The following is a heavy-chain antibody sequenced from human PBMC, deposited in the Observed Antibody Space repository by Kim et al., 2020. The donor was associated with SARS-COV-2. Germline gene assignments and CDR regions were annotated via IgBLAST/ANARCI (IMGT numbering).Heavy chain of an antibody. V-gene: IGHV1-3*01. Sequence: ASLKVSCKASGYTFTSYAMHWVRQAPGQRLEWMGWINACNGTTNYSQKFQGRVTITRDTSASTAYMELSSLRSEDTAVYYCAREVGGYIYGYFDYWGQGTLVTVYS. CDR1: GYTFTSYA. J-gene: IGHJ4*02. CDR3: AREVGGYIYGYFDY. D-gene: IGHD5-18*01. CDR2: INACNGTT.